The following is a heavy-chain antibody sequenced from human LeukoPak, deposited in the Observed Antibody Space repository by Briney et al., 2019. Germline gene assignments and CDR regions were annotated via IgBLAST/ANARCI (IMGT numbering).Heavy chain of an antibody. J-gene: IGHJ6*02. Sequence: GGSLRLSCAASGFTVSSNYMSWVRQAPGKGLEWVSVIYSGGSTYYADSVVGRFTISRDNSNNTLYLQMNSLRAEDTAVYYCARSEEFCSGGSCFSYYGMDVWGQGTTVTVSS. V-gene: IGHV3-53*01. CDR2: IYSGGST. CDR1: GFTVSSNY. D-gene: IGHD2-15*01. CDR3: ARSEEFCSGGSCFSYYGMDV.